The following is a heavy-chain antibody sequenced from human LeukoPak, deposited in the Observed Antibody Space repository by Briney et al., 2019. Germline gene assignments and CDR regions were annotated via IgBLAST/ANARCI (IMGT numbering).Heavy chain of an antibody. V-gene: IGHV3-23*01. CDR1: GFTFGSYG. Sequence: GGSLRLSCAASGFTFGSYGLSWVRQAPGKGLEWVSAISASGGSTYYADSVKGRFTISRDNSKNPLYLQMNSLRAEDTAVYYCAKNMVRGVIMSSSFDYWGQGTLVTVSS. D-gene: IGHD3-10*01. CDR2: ISASGGST. CDR3: AKNMVRGVIMSSSFDY. J-gene: IGHJ4*02.